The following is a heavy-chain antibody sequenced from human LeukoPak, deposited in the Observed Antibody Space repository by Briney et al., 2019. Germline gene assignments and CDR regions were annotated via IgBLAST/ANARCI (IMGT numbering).Heavy chain of an antibody. J-gene: IGHJ4*02. CDR2: ISSSGSTI. CDR3: ARAGCSVASCLYYFDY. Sequence: PGGSLRLSCAASGFTFSDYYMSWIRQAPGKGLEWVSYISSSGSTIYYADSVKGRFTISRDNAKNSLYLQMNSLRAEDTAVYYCARAGCSVASCLYYFDYWGQGTLVTVSS. CDR1: GFTFSDYY. V-gene: IGHV3-11*01. D-gene: IGHD2-2*01.